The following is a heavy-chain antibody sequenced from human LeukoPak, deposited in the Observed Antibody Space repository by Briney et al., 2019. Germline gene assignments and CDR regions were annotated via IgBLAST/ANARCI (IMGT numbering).Heavy chain of an antibody. CDR1: GYTFTSYG. J-gene: IGHJ4*02. V-gene: IGHV1-18*01. Sequence: ASVKVSYKASGYTFTSYGISWVRQAPGQGLEWMGWISAYNGNTNYAQKLQGRVTMTTDTSTSTAYMELRSLRSDDTAVYYCAISRHAVAGYYFDYWGQGTLVTVSS. CDR2: ISAYNGNT. D-gene: IGHD6-19*01. CDR3: AISRHAVAGYYFDY.